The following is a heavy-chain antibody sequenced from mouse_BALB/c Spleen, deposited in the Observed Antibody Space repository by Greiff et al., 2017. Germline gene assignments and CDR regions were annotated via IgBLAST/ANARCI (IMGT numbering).Heavy chain of an antibody. CDR1: GFTFSSYA. V-gene: IGHV5-6-5*01. CDR2: ISSGGST. Sequence: EVKLEESGGGLVKPGGSLKLSCAASGFTFSSYAMSWVRQTPEKRLEWVASISSGGSTYYPDSVKGRFTISRDNARNILYLQMSSLRSEDTAMYYCARSPDYGSSYNYAMDYWGQGTSVTVSS. J-gene: IGHJ4*01. CDR3: ARSPDYGSSYNYAMDY. D-gene: IGHD1-1*01.